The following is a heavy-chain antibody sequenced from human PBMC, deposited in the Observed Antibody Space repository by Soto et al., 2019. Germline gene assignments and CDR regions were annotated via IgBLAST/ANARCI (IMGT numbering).Heavy chain of an antibody. Sequence: QVQLVESGGGLVKPGGSLRLSCAASGFTFSDYYMSWIRQAPGKGPEWVSYISSSGSTIYYADSVKGRFTISRDNAKNSLYLQMNSLRAEDTAVYYCASTYYYDSSGYPGVDYWGQGTLVTVSS. CDR1: GFTFSDYY. CDR2: ISSSGSTI. CDR3: ASTYYYDSSGYPGVDY. J-gene: IGHJ4*02. D-gene: IGHD3-22*01. V-gene: IGHV3-11*01.